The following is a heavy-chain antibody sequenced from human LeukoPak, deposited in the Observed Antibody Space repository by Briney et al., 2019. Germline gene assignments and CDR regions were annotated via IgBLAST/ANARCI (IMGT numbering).Heavy chain of an antibody. V-gene: IGHV3-23*01. CDR3: AKARLRHAFDI. D-gene: IGHD4-17*01. Sequence: GGSLRLSCAASGFTFSSYAMSWVRQAPGKGLEGVSAISGSGGSTYYADSVKDRFTISRDNSKNTLYLQMNSLRAKDTAVYYCAKARLRHAFDIWGQGTMVTVSS. CDR1: GFTFSSYA. J-gene: IGHJ3*02. CDR2: ISGSGGST.